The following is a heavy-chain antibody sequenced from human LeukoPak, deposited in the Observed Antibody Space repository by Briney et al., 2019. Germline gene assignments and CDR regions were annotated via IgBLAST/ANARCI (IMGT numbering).Heavy chain of an antibody. D-gene: IGHD3-10*01. CDR2: IYYTGST. Sequence: NTSETLSLTCTVSGGSISSYYWSWIRQPPGKGLEWIGYIYYTGSTNYNPSLKSRVTISLDTSKNQFSLKLSSVTAADTAVYYCAREYGSGRYFDYWGQGTLVTVSS. V-gene: IGHV4-59*12. J-gene: IGHJ4*02. CDR1: GGSISSYY. CDR3: AREYGSGRYFDY.